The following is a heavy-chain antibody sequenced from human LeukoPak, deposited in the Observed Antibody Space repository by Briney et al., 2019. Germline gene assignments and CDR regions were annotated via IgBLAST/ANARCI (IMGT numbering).Heavy chain of an antibody. CDR3: ARQRYSTSWPVDY. D-gene: IGHD6-13*01. CDR1: GGSFSGYY. J-gene: IGHJ4*02. CDR2: FYDSGST. V-gene: IGHV4-59*08. Sequence: SETLSLTCAVYGGSFSGYYWSWIRQPPGKGLEWIGYFYDSGSTNYNPSLRSRVTISVDTSKNRFSLKLSSVTAADTAVYYCARQRYSTSWPVDYWGQGALVTVSS.